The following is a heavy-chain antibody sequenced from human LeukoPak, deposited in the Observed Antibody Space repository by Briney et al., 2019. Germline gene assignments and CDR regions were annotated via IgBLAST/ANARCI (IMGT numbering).Heavy chain of an antibody. J-gene: IGHJ4*02. CDR3: ARELGSYYGGGY. CDR2: MNPNSGNT. D-gene: IGHD1-26*01. V-gene: IGHV1-8*02. Sequence: ASVKVSCKASGYTFTGFYMHWVRQAPGQGLEWMGWMNPNSGNTGYAQKFQGRVTMTRNTSISTAYMELSSLRSEDTAVYYCARELGSYYGGGYWGQGTLVTVSS. CDR1: GYTFTGFY.